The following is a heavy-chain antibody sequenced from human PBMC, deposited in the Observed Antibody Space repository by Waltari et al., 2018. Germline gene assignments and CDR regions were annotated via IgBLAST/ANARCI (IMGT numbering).Heavy chain of an antibody. J-gene: IGHJ4*02. Sequence: QVQLQQSGPGLVKPSQTLSLTCAISGDSVSSNSAAWNWIRQSPSRGLEWLGRKYYRSKWYNDYAVSVQSRITINPGTSKNQCSLQLNSVTPEDTAVYYCARVLQHCSSTSCSVDYWGQGTLVTVSS. CDR2: KYYRSKWYN. D-gene: IGHD2-2*01. CDR1: GDSVSSNSAA. V-gene: IGHV6-1*01. CDR3: ARVLQHCSSTSCSVDY.